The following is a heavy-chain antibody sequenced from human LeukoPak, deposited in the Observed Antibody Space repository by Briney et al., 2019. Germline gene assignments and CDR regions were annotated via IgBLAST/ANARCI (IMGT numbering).Heavy chain of an antibody. CDR1: GYTFTGYY. D-gene: IGHD6-19*01. CDR2: ISAYNGNT. J-gene: IGHJ4*02. Sequence: ASVKVSCKASGYTFTGYYMHWVRQAPGQGLEWMGWISAYNGNTNYAQKVQGRVTMTTDTSTSTAYMELRSLRSDDTAVYYCARDLKRGYSSGRYSWGTGSSNDYWGQGTLVTVSS. V-gene: IGHV1-18*04. CDR3: ARDLKRGYSSGRYSWGTGSSNDY.